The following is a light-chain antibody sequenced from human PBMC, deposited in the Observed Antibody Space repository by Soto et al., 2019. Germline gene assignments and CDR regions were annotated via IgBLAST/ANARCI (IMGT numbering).Light chain of an antibody. CDR1: QSVSIK. CDR3: QHYKEYPGA. J-gene: IGKJ1*01. V-gene: IGKV3-15*01. CDR2: NAS. Sequence: EIEMTKVPSTVSGFPAGRATLSYRASQSVSIKLAWYQQKPGQAPRLLIYNASTRATGIPVRFSGSGSGTEFTLTISSLQSEDFGVYYCQHYKEYPGAFGQGTKVDIK.